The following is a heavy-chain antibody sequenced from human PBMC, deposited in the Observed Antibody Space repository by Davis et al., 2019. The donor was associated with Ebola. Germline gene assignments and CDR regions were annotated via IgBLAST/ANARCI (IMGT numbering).Heavy chain of an antibody. V-gene: IGHV3-21*01. J-gene: IGHJ6*02. CDR1: GFTFRTYS. D-gene: IGHD3-16*01. Sequence: GGSLRLSCVASGFTFRTYSMSWVRQAPGKGLEWVSSISSDSDYIYYADSAKGRLTISRDNAKNSLYLQMNSLRAEDTAVYYCARDRPLDFFFGDYYGMDVWGQGTTVTVSS. CDR2: ISSDSDYI. CDR3: ARDRPLDFFFGDYYGMDV.